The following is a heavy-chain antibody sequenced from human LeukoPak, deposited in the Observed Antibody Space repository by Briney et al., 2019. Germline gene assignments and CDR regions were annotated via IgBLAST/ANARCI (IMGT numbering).Heavy chain of an antibody. J-gene: IGHJ5*02. CDR3: TRDREHGAQDP. D-gene: IGHD1/OR15-1a*01. CDR2: IYYRGNT. CDR1: GGSFTDYY. V-gene: IGHV4-39*07. Sequence: SETLSLTCTVSGGSFTDYYWGWIRQPPGKGLEWIGSIYYRGNTFYNPSLRNRVSISIDTSKGRFSLNLNSVTAADTAVYFCTRDREHGAQDPWGQGNL.